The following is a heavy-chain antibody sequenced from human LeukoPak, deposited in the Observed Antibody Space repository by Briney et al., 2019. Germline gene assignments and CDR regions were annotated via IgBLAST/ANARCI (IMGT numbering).Heavy chain of an antibody. J-gene: IGHJ4*02. Sequence: SETLSLTCTVSGGSISSYYWSWIRQPPGKGLEWIGYIYTSGSTYYNPSLKSRVTISVDRSKNQFSLKLSSVTAADTAVYYCARGSVGATIFGDWGQGTLVTVSS. CDR1: GGSISSYY. CDR3: ARGSVGATIFGD. D-gene: IGHD1-26*01. CDR2: IYTSGST. V-gene: IGHV4-4*09.